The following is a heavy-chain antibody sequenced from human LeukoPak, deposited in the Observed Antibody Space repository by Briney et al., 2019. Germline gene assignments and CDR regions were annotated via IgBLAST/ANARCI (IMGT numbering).Heavy chain of an antibody. CDR1: GGSISSSSYY. Sequence: TPSETLSLTCTVSGGSISSSSYYWGWIRQPPGKGLEWIGSIYYSGSTYYNPSLKSRVTISVDTSKNQFSLKLSSVTAADTAVYYCARDSTMVRGVIRKPFDYWGQGTLVTVSS. D-gene: IGHD3-10*01. V-gene: IGHV4-39*01. CDR3: ARDSTMVRGVIRKPFDY. CDR2: IYYSGST. J-gene: IGHJ4*02.